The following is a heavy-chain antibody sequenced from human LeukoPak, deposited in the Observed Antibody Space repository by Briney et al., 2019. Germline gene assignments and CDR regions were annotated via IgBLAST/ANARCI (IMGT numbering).Heavy chain of an antibody. CDR2: INQGGSEK. CDR1: GFSFSNYW. J-gene: IGHJ4*02. CDR3: AVYSIGYY. D-gene: IGHD3-22*01. Sequence: PGGSLRLSCAASGFSFSNYWMGWVRQAPGKGLEWVANINQGGSEKYYVGSVKGRFIISRDNAKNSLYLQMNSLRAEDTAVYYCAVYSIGYYWGQGTLVTVSS. V-gene: IGHV3-7*01.